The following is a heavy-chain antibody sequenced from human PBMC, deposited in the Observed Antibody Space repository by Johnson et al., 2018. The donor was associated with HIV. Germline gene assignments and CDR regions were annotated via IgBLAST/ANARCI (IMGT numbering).Heavy chain of an antibody. Sequence: QMQLVESGGGVVQPGGSLRLSCAASGFTFSSYAFHWVRQAPGKGLEWVAIISHDGNKKYYADSVSGQFSISRDNSQNTVYLQMNSLRADDVAFYYCARDDMQRYGGNVGNWPRDSGEDWGQGTMVTVSS. CDR3: ARDDMQRYGGNVGNWPRDSGED. J-gene: IGHJ3*01. CDR2: ISHDGNKK. V-gene: IGHV3-30*04. D-gene: IGHD2-15*01. CDR1: GFTFSSYA.